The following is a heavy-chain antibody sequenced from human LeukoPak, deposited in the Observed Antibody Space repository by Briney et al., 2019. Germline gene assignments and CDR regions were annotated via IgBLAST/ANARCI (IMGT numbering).Heavy chain of an antibody. D-gene: IGHD3-16*01. V-gene: IGHV3-7*03. J-gene: IGHJ6*02. CDR2: ISHNGNVN. CDR1: GFTFSSYA. CDR3: ARGGGMDV. Sequence: GGSLRLSCAASGFTFSSYAMHWVRQAPGKGLEWVASISHNGNVNYYVDSVKGRFTNSRDNAKNSLYLQMSNLRAEDTAVYFCARGGGMDVWGQGATVTVSS.